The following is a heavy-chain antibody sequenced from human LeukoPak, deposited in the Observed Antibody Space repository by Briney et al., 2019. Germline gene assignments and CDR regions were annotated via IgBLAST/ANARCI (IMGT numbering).Heavy chain of an antibody. J-gene: IGHJ4*02. CDR1: GFTFSSYS. CDR2: ISSSSSTI. CDR3: ARDFRRYFDY. V-gene: IGHV3-48*01. Sequence: GGSLRLSCAASGFTFSSYSMNWVRQAPGKGLEWVSYISSSSSTIYYADSVKGRFTISRDNAKNSLYLQMNSLRAEDTAVYYCARDFRRYFDYWGQGTLVTVSS.